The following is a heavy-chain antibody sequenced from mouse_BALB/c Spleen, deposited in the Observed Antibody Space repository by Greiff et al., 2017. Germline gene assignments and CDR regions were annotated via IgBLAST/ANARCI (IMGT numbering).Heavy chain of an antibody. CDR3: ARWGGNGYFEV. J-gene: IGHJ1*01. D-gene: IGHD2-1*01. CDR1: GDSLTSGY. CDR2: ISYSGST. Sequence: EVHLVESGPSLVKPSQTLSLTCSVTGDSLTSGYWNWIRKFPGNKLEYMGYISYSGSTYYNPSLKSRISITRDTSKNQYYLQLNSVTTEDTATYYCARWGGNGYFEVWGAGTTVTVSS. V-gene: IGHV3-8*02.